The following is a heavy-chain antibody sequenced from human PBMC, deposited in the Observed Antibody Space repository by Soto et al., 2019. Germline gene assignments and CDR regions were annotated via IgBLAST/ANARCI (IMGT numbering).Heavy chain of an antibody. V-gene: IGHV4-61*01. CDR3: ARRNRYSSSWYLDY. D-gene: IGHD6-13*01. CDR2: IYYSGST. CDR1: GGSVSSGSYY. J-gene: IGHJ4*02. Sequence: SETLSLTCTVSGGSVSSGSYYWRWIRQPPGKGLEWIGYIYYSGSTNYNPSLKSRVTISVDTSKNQFSLKLRSVTAADTAVYYCARRNRYSSSWYLDYWGQGTLVTVSS.